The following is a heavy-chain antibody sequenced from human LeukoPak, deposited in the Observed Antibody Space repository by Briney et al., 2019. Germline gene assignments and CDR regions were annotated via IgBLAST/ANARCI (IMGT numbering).Heavy chain of an antibody. CDR1: GFPFSSYG. Sequence: QPGGSLRLPCAASGFPFSSYGVHWVRQAPGKGLEWVSYISCDGASKYYADSVKGRLTISRDNSENTLYLQMNSLRGDDTGVYFCAKDSSTSNYYYGLDVWGQGTTVTVSS. CDR3: AKDSSTSNYYYGLDV. D-gene: IGHD2-2*01. J-gene: IGHJ6*02. V-gene: IGHV3-30*02. CDR2: ISCDGASK.